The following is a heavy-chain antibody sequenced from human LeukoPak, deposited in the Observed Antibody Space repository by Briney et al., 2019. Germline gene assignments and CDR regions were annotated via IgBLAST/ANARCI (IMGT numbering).Heavy chain of an antibody. CDR1: GYTFIAYC. J-gene: IGHJ4*02. D-gene: IGHD2-2*01. V-gene: IGHV1-18*01. CDR3: ARDRGPKYQLLY. CDR2: ISAHSDHT. Sequence: ASVKVSCKASGYTFIAYCLSWVRQAPGQGLEWMGWISAHSDHTDSAQKFQDRVTITTDTSTGTAYMELTSLTSDDTAVYYCARDRGPKYQLLYWGQGTLVTVSS.